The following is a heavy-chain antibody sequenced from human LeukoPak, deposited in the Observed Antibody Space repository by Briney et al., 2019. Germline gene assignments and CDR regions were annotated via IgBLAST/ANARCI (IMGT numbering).Heavy chain of an antibody. V-gene: IGHV4-4*07. D-gene: IGHD3-10*01. CDR2: IFASGGT. Sequence: SETLSLTCTVSGGAMNSYYWSWIRQPAGKGLEWIGRIFASGGTNYNPSLQSRVTMSVDKSKKQFSLRLSSVTAADTAVYYCASVVFGSGSYVHYWGQGTLVTVSS. CDR3: ASVVFGSGSYVHY. J-gene: IGHJ4*02. CDR1: GGAMNSYY.